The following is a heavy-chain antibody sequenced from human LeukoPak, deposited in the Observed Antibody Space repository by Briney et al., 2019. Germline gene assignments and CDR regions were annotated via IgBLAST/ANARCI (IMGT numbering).Heavy chain of an antibody. CDR2: VNRDGSET. CDR3: ARNNGMDV. Sequence: GGSLRLSCAASGFTFSSYSMTWVRQVPGRGPEWVANVNRDGSETYYLDSVKGRFTISKDNAKNSLYLQMNNLRAEDTALYHCARNNGMDVWGQGTTVIVSS. J-gene: IGHJ6*02. V-gene: IGHV3-7*03. CDR1: GFTFSSYS.